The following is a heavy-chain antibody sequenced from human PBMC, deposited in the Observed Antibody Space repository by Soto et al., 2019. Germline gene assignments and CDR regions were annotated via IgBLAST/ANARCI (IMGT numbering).Heavy chain of an antibody. CDR2: ISSDGRYE. Sequence: QAHLVESGGGVVQPGRSLRLSCAASGFIFSTKGMHWVRQAPGKGLEGVAVISSDGRYEYFADSVKGRFTVSRVNSNNTLYLQMNSLRPEDTAVYYCGKGHDHGDYLTTVDYWGQGTLVTVSS. V-gene: IGHV3-30*18. CDR1: GFIFSTKG. CDR3: GKGHDHGDYLTTVDY. D-gene: IGHD4-17*01. J-gene: IGHJ4*02.